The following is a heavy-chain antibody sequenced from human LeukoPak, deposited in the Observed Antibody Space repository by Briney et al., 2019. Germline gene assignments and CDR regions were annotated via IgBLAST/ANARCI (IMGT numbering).Heavy chain of an antibody. D-gene: IGHD1-1*01. J-gene: IGHJ5*02. CDR2: INHSGIT. CDR3: ARDRGGGAWTNWFDH. Sequence: SSETLSLTCTVSGDPFSSGGYYWSCLRQHPGKGLEWVGYINHSGITYYNPSLKSRLGISIDTSNNQFFLKLSSVTAADTAVYYCARDRGGGAWTNWFDHWGQGTLVTVSS. CDR1: GDPFSSGGYY. V-gene: IGHV4-31*03.